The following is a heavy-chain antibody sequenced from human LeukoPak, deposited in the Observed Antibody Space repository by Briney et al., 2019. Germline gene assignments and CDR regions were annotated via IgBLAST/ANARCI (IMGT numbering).Heavy chain of an antibody. D-gene: IGHD6-19*01. Sequence: GGSLRLSCAASGFTFSTYWMHWVRQAPGKGLAWVSRINSDGSSTSYADSVKGRFTISRDNAKNTLYLQMNTLRVEDTAVYYCARVTQAVAGLDYWGQGTLVTVSS. V-gene: IGHV3-74*01. J-gene: IGHJ4*02. CDR2: INSDGSST. CDR3: ARVTQAVAGLDY. CDR1: GFTFSTYW.